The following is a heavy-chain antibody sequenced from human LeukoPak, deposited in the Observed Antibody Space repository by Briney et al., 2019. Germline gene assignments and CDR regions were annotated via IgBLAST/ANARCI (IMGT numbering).Heavy chain of an antibody. J-gene: IGHJ2*01. CDR1: GFTVSSNY. Sequence: GGSLRLSCAASGFTVSSNYMSWVRQAPGKGLEWVSVIYSGGSTYYADSVKGRFTMSRDNAKNSLYLQMNSLRDEDTAVYYCARDFQWSFDLWGRGTLVAVSS. V-gene: IGHV3-53*01. CDR3: ARDFQWSFDL. CDR2: IYSGGST.